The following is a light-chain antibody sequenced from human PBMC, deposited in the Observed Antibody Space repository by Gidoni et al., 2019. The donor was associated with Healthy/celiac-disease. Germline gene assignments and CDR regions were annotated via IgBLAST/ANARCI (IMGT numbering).Light chain of an antibody. J-gene: IGLJ3*02. CDR2: EVS. Sequence: QSALTQPASVSGSPGQSITISCTGTSSDVGGYHYVSCDQQHPGKAPTLMIYEVSHRPSGVSNRFSGSKSGNTASLTISGLQAEDEADYYCSSYTSSSTRVFGGGTKLTVL. CDR3: SSYTSSSTRV. V-gene: IGLV2-14*01. CDR1: SSDVGGYHY.